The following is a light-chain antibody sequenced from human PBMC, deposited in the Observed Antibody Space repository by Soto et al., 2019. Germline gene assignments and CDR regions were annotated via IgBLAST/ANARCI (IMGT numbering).Light chain of an antibody. CDR3: QQYNNWPPSIT. CDR2: GAS. V-gene: IGKV3-20*01. Sequence: EIVLTQSPGTLSLSPGERATLSCRASQSVSSSYLAWYQQKPGQAPRLLIYGASSRATGIPDRFSGSGSGTDFTLTISSLQSEDFAVYYCQQYNNWPPSITFGQGTRLEIK. J-gene: IGKJ5*01. CDR1: QSVSSSY.